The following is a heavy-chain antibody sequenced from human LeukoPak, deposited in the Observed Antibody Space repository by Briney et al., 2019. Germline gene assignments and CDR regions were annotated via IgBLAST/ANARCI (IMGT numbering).Heavy chain of an antibody. CDR3: ARIVVNHNYYYYGMDV. D-gene: IGHD3-22*01. CDR2: ISSSSSTI. Sequence: GGSLRLSCAASGFTFSSYSMNWVRQAPGKGLEWVSYISSSSSTIYYADSVKGRFTISRDNAKNSLYLQMNSLRDEDTAVYYCARIVVNHNYYYYGMDVWGQGTTVTVSS. CDR1: GFTFSSYS. V-gene: IGHV3-48*02. J-gene: IGHJ6*02.